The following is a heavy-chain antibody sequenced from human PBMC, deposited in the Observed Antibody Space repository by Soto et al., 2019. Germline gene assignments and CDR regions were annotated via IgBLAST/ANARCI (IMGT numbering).Heavy chain of an antibody. CDR1: GGSFGNSA. Sequence: PSVKVSCKASGGSFGNSAINWVRQTPGQGLEWLGGFIPVYRTLNYAQKFQGRVTITADESTGTAYMTLSSLASDGTAVYYCATGVIWIGYFTVDSWGQGTRVTVS. CDR3: ATGVIWIGYFTVDS. D-gene: IGHD3-3*01. J-gene: IGHJ4*02. CDR2: FIPVYRTL. V-gene: IGHV1-69*13.